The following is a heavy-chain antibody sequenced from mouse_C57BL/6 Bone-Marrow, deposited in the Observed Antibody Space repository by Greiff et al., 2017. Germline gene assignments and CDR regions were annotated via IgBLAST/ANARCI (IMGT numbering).Heavy chain of an antibody. J-gene: IGHJ4*01. V-gene: IGHV7-3*01. Sequence: EVQGVESGGGLVQPGGSLSLSCAASGFTFTDYYMSLVRQPPGKALEWLGFIRNKAYGYTTEYSASVKGRFTISRDNSQSILYLQMNALRAEDSATYYCARSGLLRAMDYWGQGTSVTVSS. CDR1: GFTFTDYY. D-gene: IGHD1-1*01. CDR2: IRNKAYGYTT. CDR3: ARSGLLRAMDY.